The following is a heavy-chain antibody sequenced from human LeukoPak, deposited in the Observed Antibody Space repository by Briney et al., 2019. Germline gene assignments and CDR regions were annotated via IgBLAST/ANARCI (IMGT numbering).Heavy chain of an antibody. Sequence: ASVTVSCKASGYTFTDYYMHWVRQAPGQGLEWMGWINPNSGGTNYAQKLQGRVTMTRDTTIRTAYMEMSRLRSDDTAVFYCAREEVIAAAGPTLDYWGQGALVTVSS. V-gene: IGHV1-2*02. D-gene: IGHD6-13*01. J-gene: IGHJ4*02. CDR3: AREEVIAAAGPTLDY. CDR1: GYTFTDYY. CDR2: INPNSGGT.